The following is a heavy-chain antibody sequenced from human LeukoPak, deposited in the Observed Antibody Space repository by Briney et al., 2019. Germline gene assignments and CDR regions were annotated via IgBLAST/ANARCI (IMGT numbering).Heavy chain of an antibody. Sequence: ASVKVSCKESGYTFTSYYMHWVRQAPGQGLEWMGINNPSGGSTSYAQKFQGRVTMTRDTSTSAVYMELSSLTSEDTAVYYCARDRGLLYGSSGCLDYWGPGTLVTVSS. D-gene: IGHD6-19*01. CDR2: NNPSGGST. CDR1: GYTFTSYY. V-gene: IGHV1-46*01. CDR3: ARDRGLLYGSSGCLDY. J-gene: IGHJ4*02.